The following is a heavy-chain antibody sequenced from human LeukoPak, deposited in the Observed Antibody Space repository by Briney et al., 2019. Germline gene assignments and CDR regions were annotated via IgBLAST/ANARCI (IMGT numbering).Heavy chain of an antibody. CDR2: ISYDGSNK. D-gene: IGHD3-10*01. CDR1: GFTFSSYG. V-gene: IGHV3-30*18. CDR3: AKDCYYYGSGSGSDGMDV. J-gene: IGHJ6*02. Sequence: GGSLRLSCAASGFTFSSYGMYWVRQAPGKGLEWVAVISYDGSNKNYPDSVKGRFTISRDNSKNTLYLQMNSLRAEDTAVYYCAKDCYYYGSGSGSDGMDVWGQGTTVTVSS.